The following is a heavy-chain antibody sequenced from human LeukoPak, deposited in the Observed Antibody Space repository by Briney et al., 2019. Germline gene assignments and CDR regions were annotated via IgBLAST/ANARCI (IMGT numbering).Heavy chain of an antibody. Sequence: SETLSLTCAVYGGSFSDYYWTWIRQPPGKGLEWIGEVNHSGSTNYNPSLKSRVTISVDTSKNQFSLKLSSVTAADTAVYYCARGLRRRTMIAVPRWALWFDPWGQGTLVTVSS. CDR3: ARGLRRRTMIAVPRWALWFDP. J-gene: IGHJ5*02. D-gene: IGHD3-22*01. CDR1: GGSFSDYY. V-gene: IGHV4-34*01. CDR2: VNHSGST.